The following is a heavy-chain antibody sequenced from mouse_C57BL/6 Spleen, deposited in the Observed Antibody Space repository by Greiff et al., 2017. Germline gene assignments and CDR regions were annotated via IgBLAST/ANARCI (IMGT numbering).Heavy chain of an antibody. CDR2: ISSGSSTI. CDR1: GFTFSDYG. Sequence: DVHLVESGGGLVKPGGSLKLSCAASGFTFSDYGMHWVRQAPEKGLEWVAYISSGSSTIYYADTVKGRFTISRDNAKNTLFLQMTSLRSEDTAMYYCARPSNDYYAMDYWGQGTSVTVSS. CDR3: ARPSNDYYAMDY. V-gene: IGHV5-17*01. D-gene: IGHD2-5*01. J-gene: IGHJ4*01.